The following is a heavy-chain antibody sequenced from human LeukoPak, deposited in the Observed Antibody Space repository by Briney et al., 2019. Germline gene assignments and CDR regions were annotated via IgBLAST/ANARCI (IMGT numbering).Heavy chain of an antibody. CDR2: ISSSGNTI. CDR1: RFIFSDYY. Sequence: GGSLRLSCAASRFIFSDYYLSWIRQAPGKGLEWVSYISSSGNTIYYADSVKGRFTISRDNAKNSLYLQMNSLRAEDTAVYYCARDFATSYCGGDCYLDYWGQGTLVTVSS. J-gene: IGHJ4*02. CDR3: ARDFATSYCGGDCYLDY. D-gene: IGHD2-21*02. V-gene: IGHV3-11*01.